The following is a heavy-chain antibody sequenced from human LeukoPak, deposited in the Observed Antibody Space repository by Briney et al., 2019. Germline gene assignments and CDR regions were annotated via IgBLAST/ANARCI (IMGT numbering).Heavy chain of an antibody. J-gene: IGHJ4*02. Sequence: GGSLRLSCAASGFTFSSYWMHWVRQGPGKGLVCVARIKSDGSYTSYADSVKGRFTISRDNAKSTLYLQMNSLRAEDTAVYYCAREGGVGDIDSWGQGTLVTVSS. D-gene: IGHD2-8*01. CDR2: IKSDGSYT. CDR1: GFTFSSYW. CDR3: AREGGVGDIDS. V-gene: IGHV3-74*01.